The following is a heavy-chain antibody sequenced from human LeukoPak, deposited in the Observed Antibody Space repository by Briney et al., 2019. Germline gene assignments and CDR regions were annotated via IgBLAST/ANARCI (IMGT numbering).Heavy chain of an antibody. D-gene: IGHD3-10*01. CDR1: GGSISSYY. V-gene: IGHV4-59*01. CDR2: IYYSGST. Sequence: SETLSLTCTVSGGSISSYYWSWIRQPPGKGLEWIGYIYYSGSTYYNPSLKSRGTISVDTSKNQFSLKLSSVTAADTAVYYCARGLSSYYPNWFDPWGQGTLVTVSS. CDR3: ARGLSSYYPNWFDP. J-gene: IGHJ5*02.